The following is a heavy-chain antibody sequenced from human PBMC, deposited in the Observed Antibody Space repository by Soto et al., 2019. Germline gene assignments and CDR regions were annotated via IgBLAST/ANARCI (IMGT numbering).Heavy chain of an antibody. CDR1: GYPVTAYY. D-gene: IGHD3-3*01. J-gene: IGHJ3*02. Sequence: QLHLVQSGAVVKKPGASVTVSCSASGYPVTAYYMHWVRQAPGRGLEWMGGINPATGAAKYTQTIKGRVTMTRDPSTHTVFMELGGLASEDTAVFYCARGGGVGVAGSAAFDMWGQGTLVTVSS. CDR3: ARGGGVGVAGSAAFDM. CDR2: INPATGAA. V-gene: IGHV1-2*02.